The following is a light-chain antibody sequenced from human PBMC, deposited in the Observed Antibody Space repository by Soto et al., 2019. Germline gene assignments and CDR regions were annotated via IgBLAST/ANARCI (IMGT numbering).Light chain of an antibody. J-gene: IGKJ2*01. Sequence: DIQVTQSPATLSASVEDTVSITCRASQSVLTWLAWYQQKPGKAPNLLIYKASRLRDGVPSRFSGSGSGTDFTLTISSLQPDDFASYFCKQYFSYPYAFGQGTKLEI. CDR2: KAS. V-gene: IGKV1-5*03. CDR3: KQYFSYPYA. CDR1: QSVLTW.